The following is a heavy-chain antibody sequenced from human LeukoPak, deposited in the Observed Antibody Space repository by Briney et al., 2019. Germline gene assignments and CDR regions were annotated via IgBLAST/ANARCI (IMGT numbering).Heavy chain of an antibody. V-gene: IGHV4-61*02. D-gene: IGHD4-17*01. Sequence: PSQTLSLTCTVSGGSISSGNYYWSWIRQPAGKGLEWIGRIYTSGSTNYNSSLKSRVTMSVDTSKNQFSLKLSSVTAADTAVYYCARGPPGDNWFDPWGQGTPVTVSS. J-gene: IGHJ5*02. CDR2: IYTSGST. CDR3: ARGPPGDNWFDP. CDR1: GGSISSGNYY.